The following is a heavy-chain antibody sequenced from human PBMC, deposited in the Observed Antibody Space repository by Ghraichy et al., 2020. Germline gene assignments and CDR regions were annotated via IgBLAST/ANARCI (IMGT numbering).Heavy chain of an antibody. CDR3: ARGRSLFDWLTQIPRWGPYWYFDL. D-gene: IGHD3-9*01. CDR1: GGSISSGGYY. Sequence: SETLSLTYTVSGGSISSGGYYWSWIRQHPGKGLEWIGYIYYSGSTYYNPSLKSRVTISVDTSKNQFSLKLSSVTAADTAVYYCARGRSLFDWLTQIPRWGPYWYFDLWGRGTLVTVSS. CDR2: IYYSGST. J-gene: IGHJ2*01. V-gene: IGHV4-31*03.